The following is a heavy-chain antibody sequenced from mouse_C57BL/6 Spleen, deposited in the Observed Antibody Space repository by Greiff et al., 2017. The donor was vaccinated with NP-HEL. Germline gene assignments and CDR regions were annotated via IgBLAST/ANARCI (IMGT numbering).Heavy chain of an antibody. CDR1: GFTFSDYG. V-gene: IGHV5-17*01. J-gene: IGHJ3*01. D-gene: IGHD1-1*01. CDR2: ISSGSSTI. Sequence: EVKLMESGGGLVKPGGSLKLSCAASGFTFSDYGMHWVRQAPEKGLEWVAYISSGSSTIYYADTVKGRFTISRDNAKNTLFLQMTSLRSEDTAMYYSARDYYGRGQGFAYWGQGTLVTVSA. CDR3: ARDYYGRGQGFAY.